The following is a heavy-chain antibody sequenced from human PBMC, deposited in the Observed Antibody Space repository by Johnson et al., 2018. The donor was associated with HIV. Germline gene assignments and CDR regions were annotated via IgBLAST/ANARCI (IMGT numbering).Heavy chain of an antibody. CDR1: GFTVSSNY. J-gene: IGHJ3*02. CDR3: ARVTHIQLWANDAFDI. D-gene: IGHD5-18*01. CDR2: IYSGGST. Sequence: VQLVESGGGLVQPGGSLRLSCAASGFTVSSNYMSWVRQAPGKGLEWVSFIYSGGSTSYADSVKGRFTISRDISKNLLYLQMNSLRTEDTAVYYCARVTHIQLWANDAFDIWGQGTMVTVSS. V-gene: IGHV3-66*02.